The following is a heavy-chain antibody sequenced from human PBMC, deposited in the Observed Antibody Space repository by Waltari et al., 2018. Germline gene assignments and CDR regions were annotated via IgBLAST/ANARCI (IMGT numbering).Heavy chain of an antibody. J-gene: IGHJ6*02. V-gene: IGHV4-34*01. CDR3: ARGGGTTVTTSFGMDV. D-gene: IGHD4-17*01. CDR1: GGSFSRYY. Sequence: QVQLQQWGAGLLKPSATLSLTCAVYGGSFSRYYWSWIRQPPGKGMEWIGEINHSGSTNYNSSLKSRVTISVDTCKNQFSLKLSSVTAADTAVYYCARGGGTTVTTSFGMDVWGQGTTVTVSS. CDR2: INHSGST.